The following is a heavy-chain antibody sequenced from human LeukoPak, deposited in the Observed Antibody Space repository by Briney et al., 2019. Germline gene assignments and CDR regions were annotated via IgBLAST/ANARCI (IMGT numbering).Heavy chain of an antibody. D-gene: IGHD1-26*01. CDR3: AKDGVGATWLDFFDY. V-gene: IGHV3-74*03. J-gene: IGHJ4*02. CDR2: INSDGSSI. CDR1: GFTFSSYW. Sequence: GGSLRLSCAASGFTFSSYWMHWVRQVPGKGLVWVSRINSDGSSITYADSVKGRFTISRDNSKNTVFLQMNSLRAEDTAVYYCAKDGVGATWLDFFDYWGQGALVTVSS.